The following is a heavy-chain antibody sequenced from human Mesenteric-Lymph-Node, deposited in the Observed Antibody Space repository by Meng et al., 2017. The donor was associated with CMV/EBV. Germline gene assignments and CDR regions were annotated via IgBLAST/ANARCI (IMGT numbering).Heavy chain of an antibody. CDR2: INRAGRT. CDR3: ARTWSSNYYFDS. V-gene: IGHV4-34*01. Sequence: SETLSLTCAVHNGSFTSYYWAWIRQARGKGLEWIGEINRAGRTSFNPSLKSRVTISVDTSKNQFSLRLTSVTAADTALYYCARTWSSNYYFDSWGQGTLVTVSS. J-gene: IGHJ4*02. CDR1: NGSFTSYY. D-gene: IGHD1-1*01.